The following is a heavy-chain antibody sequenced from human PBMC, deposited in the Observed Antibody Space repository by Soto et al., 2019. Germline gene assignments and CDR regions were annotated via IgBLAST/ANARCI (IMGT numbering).Heavy chain of an antibody. CDR3: ARSELLRGCFDY. Sequence: GSLRLSCAASGSTFSDHYMSWIRQAPGKGLEWVSYISNSGSTKFYADSVTGRFTISRDNAKNSLYLQMNSLRAEDTAVYYCARSELLRGCFDYWGQGTLVTVSS. CDR2: ISNSGSTK. J-gene: IGHJ4*02. D-gene: IGHD1-26*01. CDR1: GSTFSDHY. V-gene: IGHV3-11*04.